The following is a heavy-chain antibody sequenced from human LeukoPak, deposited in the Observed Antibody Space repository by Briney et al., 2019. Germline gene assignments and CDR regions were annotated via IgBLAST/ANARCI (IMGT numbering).Heavy chain of an antibody. CDR1: GYTLTELS. CDR2: FDPEDGET. Sequence: ASVKVSCKVSGYTLTELSMHWVRQAPGKGLEWMGGFDPEDGETIYAQKFQGRVTMTEDTSTDTAYMELSSLRSEDTAVYYCATDPYGSGIGNWFDPWGQGTLVTVSS. CDR3: ATDPYGSGIGNWFDP. D-gene: IGHD3-10*01. V-gene: IGHV1-24*01. J-gene: IGHJ5*02.